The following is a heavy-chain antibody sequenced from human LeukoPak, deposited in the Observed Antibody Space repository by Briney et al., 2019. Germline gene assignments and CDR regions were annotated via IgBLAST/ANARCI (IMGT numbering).Heavy chain of an antibody. D-gene: IGHD6-19*01. CDR2: INPNSGGT. Sequence: ASVKVSCKASGGTFSSYAISWVRQAPGQGLEWMGWINPNSGGTNYAQKFQGWVTMTRDTSISTAYMELSRLRSDDTAVYYCVTGIYNGWYYFDSWGQETLVTVSS. CDR1: GGTFSSYA. CDR3: VTGIYNGWYYFDS. J-gene: IGHJ4*02. V-gene: IGHV1-2*04.